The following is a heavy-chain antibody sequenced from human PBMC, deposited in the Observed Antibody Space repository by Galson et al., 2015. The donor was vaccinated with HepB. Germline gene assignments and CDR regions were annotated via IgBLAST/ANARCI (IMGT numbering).Heavy chain of an antibody. CDR1: GDSVSTNIVA. D-gene: IGHD5-12*01. CDR2: TYYRSNWYN. V-gene: IGHV6-1*01. Sequence: CAISGDSVSTNIVAWNWIRQSPSRGLEWLGRTYYRSNWYNDYAVSVQSRITINPDTSRNQLSLQLNSVTPEDTGVYYCTRVRHLARGMDVWGQGTTVTVSS. CDR3: TRVRHLARGMDV. J-gene: IGHJ6*02.